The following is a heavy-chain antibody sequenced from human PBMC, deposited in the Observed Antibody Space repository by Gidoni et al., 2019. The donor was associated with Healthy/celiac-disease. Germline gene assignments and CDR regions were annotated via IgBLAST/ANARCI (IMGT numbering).Heavy chain of an antibody. D-gene: IGHD3-10*01. CDR3: ARDRILWFGELGPLGGMDV. V-gene: IGHV1-2*04. Sequence: QVQLVQSGAEVKKPGASVKVSCKASGYTFTGYYMHWVRQAPGQGLEWMGWINPNSGGTNYAQKFQGWVTMTRDTSISTAYMELSRLRSDDTAVYYCARDRILWFGELGPLGGMDVWGQGTTVTVSS. J-gene: IGHJ6*02. CDR1: GYTFTGYY. CDR2: INPNSGGT.